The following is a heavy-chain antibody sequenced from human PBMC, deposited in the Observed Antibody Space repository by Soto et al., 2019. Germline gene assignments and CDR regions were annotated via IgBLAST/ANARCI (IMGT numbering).Heavy chain of an antibody. Sequence: QVQLVESGGGVVQPGRSLRLSCAASGFTFSSYAMHWVRQAPGKGLEWVAVISYDGSNKYDADSVKGRFTISRDNSKNTLYLQMNSLRAEDTAVYYCASGVAGWYFDLWGRGTLVTVSS. J-gene: IGHJ2*01. V-gene: IGHV3-30-3*01. D-gene: IGHD3-3*01. CDR1: GFTFSSYA. CDR2: ISYDGSNK. CDR3: ASGVAGWYFDL.